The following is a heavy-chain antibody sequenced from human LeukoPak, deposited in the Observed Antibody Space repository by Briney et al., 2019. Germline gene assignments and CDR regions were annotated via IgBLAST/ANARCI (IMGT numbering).Heavy chain of an antibody. J-gene: IGHJ4*02. CDR1: GFTFSSYA. Sequence: PGRSLRLSCATSGFTFSSYAFHWVRQAPGKGLEWVATMSFDVNNKYYADSVRGRFTISRDNSKNTLYLQMNSLRAEDTAVYSCARGYCTSSSCYNDYWGRGTLVTVSS. CDR3: ARGYCTSSSCYNDY. D-gene: IGHD2-2*02. V-gene: IGHV3-30*04. CDR2: MSFDVNNK.